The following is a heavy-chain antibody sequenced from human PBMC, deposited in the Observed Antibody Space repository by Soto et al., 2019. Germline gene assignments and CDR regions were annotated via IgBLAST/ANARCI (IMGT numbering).Heavy chain of an antibody. CDR1: GGSITNSNW. J-gene: IGHJ5*02. CDR3: ARTGIAARGWFDP. CDR2: INHGGST. Sequence: PSETLSLTCSVSGGSITNSNWWTWVRLPPAKGLEWIGEINHGGSTNYNPSLESRVTISVDTSKNQFALTLSSVPAADTAVYYCARTGIAARGWFDPWGQGTLVTVSS. D-gene: IGHD6-6*01. V-gene: IGHV4-4*02.